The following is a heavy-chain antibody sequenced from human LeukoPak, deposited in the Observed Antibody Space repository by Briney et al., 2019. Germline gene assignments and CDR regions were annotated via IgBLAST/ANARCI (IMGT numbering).Heavy chain of an antibody. D-gene: IGHD2-15*01. CDR3: GRAGRYCSGGSCYGENWFDP. CDR1: GGSISGYY. V-gene: IGHV4-59*01. CDR2: IHSSGNT. J-gene: IGHJ5*02. Sequence: SETLSLTCTVSGGSISGYYWNWIRQPPGKGLECLGYIHSSGNTRYNPSLRSRITMSVDTSKNQLSLKLNSVTAADTAVYYCGRAGRYCSGGSCYGENWFDPWGQGTLVTVSS.